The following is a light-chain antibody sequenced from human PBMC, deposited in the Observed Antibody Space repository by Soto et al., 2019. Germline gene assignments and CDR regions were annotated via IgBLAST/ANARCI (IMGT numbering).Light chain of an antibody. V-gene: IGKV1-9*01. Sequence: DIQLTQSPAFLSASVGERVSITCRASQDIGSYLAWYQQKSGKAPKLLIHTASTLQTGVPFRFSGSGSGTEFTLTSSRLQAGDFATYYCQHLHSYPLSFGGGTQVEIK. CDR1: QDIGSY. CDR3: QHLHSYPLS. J-gene: IGKJ4*01. CDR2: TAS.